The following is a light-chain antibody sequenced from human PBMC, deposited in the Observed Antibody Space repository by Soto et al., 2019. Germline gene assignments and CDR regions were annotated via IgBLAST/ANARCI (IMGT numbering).Light chain of an antibody. CDR2: KAT. J-gene: IGKJ1*01. V-gene: IGKV1-5*03. CDR3: QQHNINPWT. CDR1: QSISSW. Sequence: DIQMTQSPSTLSASIGDRVTITCRASQSISSWLAWYQQKPGKAPKLLIYKATSLESGVPSGFSGSGSGTEFTLTISSLQADDFGTYYCQQHNINPWTFGQRTKVELK.